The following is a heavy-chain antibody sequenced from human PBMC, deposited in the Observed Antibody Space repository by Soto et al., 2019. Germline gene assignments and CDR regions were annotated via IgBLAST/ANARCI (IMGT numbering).Heavy chain of an antibody. V-gene: IGHV3-30*18. CDR3: AKGLDWLLLGY. D-gene: IGHD3-9*01. Sequence: GGSLRLSCAASGFTFSSYGMHWVRQAPGKGLEWVAVISYDGSNKYYADSVKGRFTISRDNSKNTLYLQMNSLRAEDTAVYYCAKGLDWLLLGYWGQGTLVTVSS. CDR2: ISYDGSNK. CDR1: GFTFSSYG. J-gene: IGHJ4*02.